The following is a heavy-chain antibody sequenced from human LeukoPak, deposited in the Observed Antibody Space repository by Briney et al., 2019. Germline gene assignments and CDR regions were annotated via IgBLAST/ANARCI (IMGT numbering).Heavy chain of an antibody. CDR1: GFTFSSHW. J-gene: IGHJ4*02. Sequence: GGSLRLSCAASGFTFSSHWMHWVLQAPGKGLVWVSHIKSDGSGTSYADSVKGRFTISRDNAKNTLYLQMNSLRAEDTAIYYCARALGYWGQGTLVTVSS. CDR2: IKSDGSGT. V-gene: IGHV3-74*01. CDR3: ARALGY.